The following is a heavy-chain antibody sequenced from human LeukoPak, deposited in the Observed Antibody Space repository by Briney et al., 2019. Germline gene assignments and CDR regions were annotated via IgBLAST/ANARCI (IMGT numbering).Heavy chain of an antibody. CDR3: AKDSAVTNYYYYYGMDV. V-gene: IGHV3-30*18. Sequence: GGSLRLSCAASGFTFSSYGMRWVRQAPGKGLEWVAVISYDGSNKYYADSVKGRFTISRDNSKNTLYLQMNSLRAEDTAVYYCAKDSAVTNYYYYYGMDVWGQGTTVTVSS. CDR2: ISYDGSNK. J-gene: IGHJ6*02. D-gene: IGHD4-11*01. CDR1: GFTFSSYG.